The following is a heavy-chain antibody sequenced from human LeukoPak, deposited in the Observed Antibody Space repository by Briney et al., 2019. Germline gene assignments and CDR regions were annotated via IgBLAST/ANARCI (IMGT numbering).Heavy chain of an antibody. CDR1: GFTFRLYD. J-gene: IGHJ6*03. V-gene: IGHV3-23*01. CDR3: ANGGSVEDEDSYYYYMDV. Sequence: GGSLRRSCAASGFTFRLYDLSWVPQTPGKGLEWVAAISASGDKTYYADSVKGRFTISRDNSRATLYLKMNSLRAEESAVYYCANGGSVEDEDSYYYYMDVWGTGTTVTVSS. CDR2: ISASGDKT. D-gene: IGHD3-16*01.